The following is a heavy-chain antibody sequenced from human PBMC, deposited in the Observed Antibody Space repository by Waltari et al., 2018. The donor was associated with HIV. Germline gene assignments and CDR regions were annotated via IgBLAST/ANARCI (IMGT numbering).Heavy chain of an antibody. CDR3: ARSIHYDDKGYFLKDAFHI. J-gene: IGHJ3*02. Sequence: VQLVQSGPEMKKPGESLKISCKAFGYSFVNYWIGWVGQKPGKGLEWMGVIYAGDSDIKYSPSFQGQVAISVDKSVSTAYLQWRSLKASDTAVYYCARSIHYDDKGYFLKDAFHIWGQGTTVTVSS. CDR1: GYSFVNYW. CDR2: IYAGDSDI. D-gene: IGHD3-16*01. V-gene: IGHV5-51*03.